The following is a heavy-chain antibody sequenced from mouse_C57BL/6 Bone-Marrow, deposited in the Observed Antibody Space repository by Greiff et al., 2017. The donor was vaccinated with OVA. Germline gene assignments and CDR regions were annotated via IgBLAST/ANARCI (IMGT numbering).Heavy chain of an antibody. CDR3: ASITTGRALDD. J-gene: IGHJ2*01. CDR1: GYTFTSSG. V-gene: IGHV1-81*01. Sequence: QVQLQQSGAELARPGASVKLSCKASGYTFTSSGISWVKQRTGQGLEWLGVIYPRSGNTYYNEKFQGKATLTADKSSSTAYMELRSLTSEDSAVDCCASITTGRALDDWGKGTTLTVSS. CDR2: IYPRSGNT. D-gene: IGHD1-1*01.